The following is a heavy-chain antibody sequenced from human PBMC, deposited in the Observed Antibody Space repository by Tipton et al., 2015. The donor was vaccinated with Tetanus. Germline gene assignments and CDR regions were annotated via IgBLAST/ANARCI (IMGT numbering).Heavy chain of an antibody. V-gene: IGHV4-4*07. J-gene: IGHJ3*02. CDR2: IYTSGST. D-gene: IGHD5-18*01. Sequence: TLSLTCTVSGGSISSYYWSWIRQPAGKGLEWIGRIYTSGSTNYNPSLKSRVTMSVDTSKNQFSLKLSSVTAADTAVYYCARSESGYSYGYSSPDAFDIWGQGTMVTVSS. CDR1: GGSISSYY. CDR3: ARSESGYSYGYSSPDAFDI.